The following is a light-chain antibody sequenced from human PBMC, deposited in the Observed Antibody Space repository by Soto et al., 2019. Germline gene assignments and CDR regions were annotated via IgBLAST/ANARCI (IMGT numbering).Light chain of an antibody. J-gene: IGKJ3*01. Sequence: DIQMTQSPSSVSASVGDRVTITCRASQTFGYWLAWYQLKPGKAPKLLMSTASTLHSGVPSRFSGGRSGKDFTLTISSLQPEDFATYYCQQTYSFPFTFGPGTTVDI. V-gene: IGKV1-12*01. CDR2: TAS. CDR1: QTFGYW. CDR3: QQTYSFPFT.